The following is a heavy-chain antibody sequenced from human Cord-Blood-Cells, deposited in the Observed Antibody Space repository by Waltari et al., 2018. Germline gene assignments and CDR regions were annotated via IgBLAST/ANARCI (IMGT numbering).Heavy chain of an antibody. V-gene: IGHV3-53*01. Sequence: EVQLVESGGGLIQHGGSLRLRGPDSGFTVRSKSLRWVGQAPGKGLEWVSVICSGGSTYYADSVKGRFTISRENSKNTLYLQMNSLRAEDTAVYYCASGPKSYWYFDLWGRGTLVTVSS. CDR2: ICSGGST. CDR1: GFTVRSKS. CDR3: ASGPKSYWYFDL. J-gene: IGHJ2*01.